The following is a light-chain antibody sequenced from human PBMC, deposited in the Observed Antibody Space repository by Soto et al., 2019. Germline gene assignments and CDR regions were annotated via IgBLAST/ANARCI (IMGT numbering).Light chain of an antibody. CDR2: GAS. CDR1: QSVSGN. Sequence: EIVMTQSPATLSVSPGERGTISCRASQSVSGNLAWYQQKPGQAPRLLIYGASTRATGIPARFSGSGSGTELTLTISSLQTEDFAVYYCQQYNNWPRTFGQGTKVEIK. CDR3: QQYNNWPRT. J-gene: IGKJ1*01. V-gene: IGKV3-15*01.